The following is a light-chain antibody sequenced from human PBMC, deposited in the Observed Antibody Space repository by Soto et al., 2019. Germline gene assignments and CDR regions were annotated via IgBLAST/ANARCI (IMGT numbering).Light chain of an antibody. CDR2: GAS. CDR1: QSVSSN. V-gene: IGKV3D-15*01. CDR3: QQYNNWPPLT. J-gene: IGKJ4*01. Sequence: EIVMTQSPATLSVSAGERVTLSCRASQSVSSNLAWYQQKPGQAPRLLIYGASTRATGIPARFSGSGSGTDFNLTISSLQSEDFAVYYCQQYNNWPPLTFGGGTKVESK.